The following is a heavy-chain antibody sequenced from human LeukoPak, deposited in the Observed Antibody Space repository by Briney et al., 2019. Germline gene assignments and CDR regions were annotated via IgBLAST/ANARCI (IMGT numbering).Heavy chain of an antibody. J-gene: IGHJ4*02. CDR2: IRYDGSNK. CDR3: AKDRGYSYGPLDY. D-gene: IGHD5-18*01. Sequence: PGGSPRLSCAASGFTFSSYGMHWVRQAPGKGLEWVAFIRYDGSNKYYADSVKGRFTISRDNSKNTLYLQMNSLRAEDTAVYYCAKDRGYSYGPLDYWGQGTLVTVSS. CDR1: GFTFSSYG. V-gene: IGHV3-30*02.